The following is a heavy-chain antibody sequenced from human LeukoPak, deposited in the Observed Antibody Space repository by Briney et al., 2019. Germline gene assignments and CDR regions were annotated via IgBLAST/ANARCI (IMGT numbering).Heavy chain of an antibody. CDR2: IFGGGST. J-gene: IGHJ4*01. CDR1: GFTVSSNY. CDR3: AKGGIVVPTKYYFDC. Sequence: GALVLSCAASGFTVSSNYMSWVRQAPGKGLEWVSVIFGGGSTYFADSVKGRFTVSRDNSKNTLYLQMNSLRAEDTAVYYCAKGGIVVPTKYYFDCWGHGTLVTVSS. D-gene: IGHD2-2*01. V-gene: IGHV3-53*01.